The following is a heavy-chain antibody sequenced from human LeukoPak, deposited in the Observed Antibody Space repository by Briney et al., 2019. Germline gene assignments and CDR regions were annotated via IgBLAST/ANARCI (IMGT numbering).Heavy chain of an antibody. V-gene: IGHV4-61*02. Sequence: PSQTLSLTXTVSGGSISSGSYYWSWIRQPAGKGLEWIGRIYTSGGTNYNPSLKSRVTISVDTSKNQFSLKLSSVTAADTAVYYCARGSHYDFWSGYYNYWGQGTLVTVSS. J-gene: IGHJ4*02. CDR1: GGSISSGSYY. CDR3: ARGSHYDFWSGYYNY. D-gene: IGHD3-3*01. CDR2: IYTSGGT.